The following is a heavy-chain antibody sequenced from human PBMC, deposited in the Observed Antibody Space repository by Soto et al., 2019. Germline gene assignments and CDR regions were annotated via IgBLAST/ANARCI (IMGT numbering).Heavy chain of an antibody. Sequence: KASETLSLTCTVSGGSISSSSYYWGWIRQPPGKGLEWIGSIYYSGSTYYNPSLKSRVTISVDTSKNQFSLKLSSVTAADTAVYYCARTETYYYDSSGYDAFDIWGQGTMVTVSS. V-gene: IGHV4-39*01. CDR2: IYYSGST. J-gene: IGHJ3*02. D-gene: IGHD3-22*01. CDR3: ARTETYYYDSSGYDAFDI. CDR1: GGSISSSSYY.